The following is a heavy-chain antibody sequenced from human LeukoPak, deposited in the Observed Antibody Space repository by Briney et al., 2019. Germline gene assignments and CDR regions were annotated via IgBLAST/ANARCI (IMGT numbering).Heavy chain of an antibody. CDR1: GGSITSGGYF. V-gene: IGHV4-39*02. CDR3: ARASGYCSGGSCYSVRSYYYYYGMDV. Sequence: PSESLSLTCTVSGGSITSGGYFWGWIRQPPGKGLEWIGSINDSGSPYYNPSLKSRVTISLHTSKNQLSLKLSSVTAADTAVYYCARASGYCSGGSCYSVRSYYYYYGMDVWGQGTTVTVCS. CDR2: INDSGSP. D-gene: IGHD2-15*01. J-gene: IGHJ6*02.